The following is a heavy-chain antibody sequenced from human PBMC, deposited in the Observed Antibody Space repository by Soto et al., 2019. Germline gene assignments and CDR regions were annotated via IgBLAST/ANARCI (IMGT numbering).Heavy chain of an antibody. Sequence: GGSLRLSCAASGFTFSSYSMNWVRQAPGKGLEWVSYISSSSSTIYYADSVKGRFTISRDNAKNSLYLQMNSLRDEDTAVYYCASEWGFAGYYDSSGYGYLNWGQGTLVTVSS. CDR2: ISSSSSTI. CDR3: ASEWGFAGYYDSSGYGYLN. J-gene: IGHJ4*02. D-gene: IGHD3-22*01. CDR1: GFTFSSYS. V-gene: IGHV3-48*02.